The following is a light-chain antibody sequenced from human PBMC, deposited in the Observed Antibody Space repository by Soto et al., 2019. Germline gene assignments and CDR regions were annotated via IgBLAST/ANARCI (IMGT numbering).Light chain of an antibody. CDR2: GAS. J-gene: IGKJ2*01. Sequence: EIVLTQSPGTLSLSPGERATLSCRASQSVTSSYIAWYQQKPGQAPRLFMFGASGRATGIPDRFSGSGSGTDFTLTISRLEPEDFAVYYCQQYGSSPMYIFGQGTKVDTK. CDR3: QQYGSSPMYI. V-gene: IGKV3-20*01. CDR1: QSVTSSY.